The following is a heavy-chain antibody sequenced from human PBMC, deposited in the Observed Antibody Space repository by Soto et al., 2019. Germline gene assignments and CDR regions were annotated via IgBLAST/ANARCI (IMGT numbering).Heavy chain of an antibody. V-gene: IGHV3-73*01. CDR2: IRSKPNNYAT. D-gene: IGHD3-3*01. CDR1: GFTFSGSA. J-gene: IGHJ6*03. CDR3: SRQASDFWSGKPQYYMDV. Sequence: EVQLVESGGGLVQPGGSLKLSCAASGFTFSGSAMHWVRQASGKGLEWVGRIRSKPNNYATAYGASVKGRFTISRDDSKTTAYLQMNSLNTADTAVYYCSRQASDFWSGKPQYYMDVWGKGTTVTVSS.